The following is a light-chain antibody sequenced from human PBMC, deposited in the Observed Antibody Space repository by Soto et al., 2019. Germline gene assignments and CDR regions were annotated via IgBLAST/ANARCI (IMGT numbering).Light chain of an antibody. J-gene: IGKJ1*01. Sequence: DIQMTQSPSTLSASVGDRVTITCRASQSIRSWLAWYQQKPGKAPKFLIYDASSLESGVPSRFSGSGSETEFTLTISXLQPDDFATYYCQQYNSYSWTFGQGTKV. CDR2: DAS. CDR3: QQYNSYSWT. CDR1: QSIRSW. V-gene: IGKV1-5*01.